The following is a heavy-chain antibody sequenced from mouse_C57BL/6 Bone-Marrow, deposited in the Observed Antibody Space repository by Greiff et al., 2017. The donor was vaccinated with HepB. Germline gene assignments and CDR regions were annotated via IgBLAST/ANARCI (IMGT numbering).Heavy chain of an antibody. D-gene: IGHD2-1*01. CDR3: ARGGGNYGY. J-gene: IGHJ2*01. Sequence: QVQLQQPGAELVKPGASVKMSCKASGYTFTSYWITWVKQRPGQGLGWIGDIYPGSGSTNYNEKFKSKATLTVDTSSSTAYMQLSSLTSEDAAVYYGARGGGNYGYWGQGTTLTVSS. V-gene: IGHV1-55*01. CDR2: IYPGSGST. CDR1: GYTFTSYW.